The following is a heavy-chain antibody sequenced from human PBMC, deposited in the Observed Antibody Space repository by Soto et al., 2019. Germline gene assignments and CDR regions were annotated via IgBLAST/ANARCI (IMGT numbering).Heavy chain of an antibody. D-gene: IGHD3-9*01. CDR2: IYYSGST. J-gene: IGHJ4*02. CDR1: GGSISSYY. CDR3: ASQNYDILTGYLS. Sequence: QVQLQESGPGLVKPSETLSLTCTVSGGSISSYYWSWIRQPPGKALEWIGYIYYSGSTNYNPSLKSRVTISVDTSKNQFSLKLSSVTAADTAVYYCASQNYDILTGYLSWGQGTQVTVSS. V-gene: IGHV4-59*08.